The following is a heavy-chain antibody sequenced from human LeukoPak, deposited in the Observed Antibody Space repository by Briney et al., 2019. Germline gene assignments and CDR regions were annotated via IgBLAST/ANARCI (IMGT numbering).Heavy chain of an antibody. Sequence: GESLKISCKGSGYSFTSYWIGWVRQMPGKGLEWMGIIYPGDSDTTYSPSFQGQVTISADKSITTSYLQWSSLKASDTGMYYCARRAGRGRGGMDVWGQGTTVTVSS. D-gene: IGHD6-19*01. V-gene: IGHV5-51*01. CDR2: IYPGDSDT. CDR3: ARRAGRGRGGMDV. J-gene: IGHJ6*02. CDR1: GYSFTSYW.